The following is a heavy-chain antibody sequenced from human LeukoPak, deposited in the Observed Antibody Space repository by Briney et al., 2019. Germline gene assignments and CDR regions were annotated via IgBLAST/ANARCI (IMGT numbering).Heavy chain of an antibody. Sequence: ASVKVSCKASGYTFTGYYMNWVRQAPGQGLKWMGWINSDSGFTKYAQKFQGRVTMTRDTSITTVYMDLTRLTSDDTAVYYCARNFDMKGFDPWGQGTLVTVSS. CDR3: ARNFDMKGFDP. CDR2: INSDSGFT. D-gene: IGHD3-9*01. CDR1: GYTFTGYY. J-gene: IGHJ5*02. V-gene: IGHV1-2*02.